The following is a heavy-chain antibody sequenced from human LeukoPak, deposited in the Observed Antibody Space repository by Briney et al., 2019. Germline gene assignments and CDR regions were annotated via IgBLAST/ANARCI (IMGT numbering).Heavy chain of an antibody. J-gene: IGHJ3*02. Sequence: GGSLRLSCAASGFTFSSYGMHWVRQAPGKGLEWVAVISYDGSNKYYADSVKGRFTISRDNAKNSLYLQMNSLRAGDTALYHCARTCSGGSCYKAFDIWGQGTMVTVSS. D-gene: IGHD2-15*01. CDR3: ARTCSGGSCYKAFDI. CDR2: ISYDGSNK. CDR1: GFTFSSYG. V-gene: IGHV3-30*03.